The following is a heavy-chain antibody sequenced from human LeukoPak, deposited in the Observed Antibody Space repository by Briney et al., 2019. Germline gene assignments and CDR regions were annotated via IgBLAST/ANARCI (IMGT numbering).Heavy chain of an antibody. Sequence: GGSLRLSCAASGFTFGSYAMHWVRQAPERGLEWVAGISYDGTNKYYADSVKGRFTISRDNSKNTLYLQMNSLRTDDTAVYYCARESPACGEDCYFDYWGQGTLVTVSS. CDR3: ARESPACGEDCYFDY. J-gene: IGHJ4*02. CDR2: ISYDGTNK. D-gene: IGHD2-21*02. CDR1: GFTFGSYA. V-gene: IGHV3-30-3*01.